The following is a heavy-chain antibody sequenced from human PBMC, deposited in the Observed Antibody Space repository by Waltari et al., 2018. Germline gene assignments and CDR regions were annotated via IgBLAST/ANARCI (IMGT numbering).Heavy chain of an antibody. Sequence: QVQLVQSGSELKKPGASVKVSCKASGYTFTSYAMNWVRQAPVQGLEWMGWINTNTGNPTYAQGFTGRFVFSLDTSVSTAYLQISSLKAEDTAVYYCARGAPSITSFGVVIKEDAFDIWGQGTMVTVSS. J-gene: IGHJ3*02. CDR2: INTNTGNP. CDR1: GYTFTSYA. D-gene: IGHD3-3*01. V-gene: IGHV7-4-1*02. CDR3: ARGAPSITSFGVVIKEDAFDI.